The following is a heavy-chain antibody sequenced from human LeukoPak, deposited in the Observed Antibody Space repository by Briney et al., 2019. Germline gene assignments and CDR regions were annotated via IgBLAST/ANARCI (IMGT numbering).Heavy chain of an antibody. J-gene: IGHJ5*02. CDR1: GGTFSSYA. V-gene: IGHV1-69*13. CDR3: ARARALFYCSSTSCYGFDP. CDR2: IIPIFGTA. Sequence: SVKVSCKASGGTFSSYAISWVRQAPGQGLEWMGGIIPIFGTANYAQKFQGRVTNTADESTSTAYMELSSLRSEGTAVYYCARARALFYCSSTSCYGFDPWGQGTLVTVSS. D-gene: IGHD2-2*01.